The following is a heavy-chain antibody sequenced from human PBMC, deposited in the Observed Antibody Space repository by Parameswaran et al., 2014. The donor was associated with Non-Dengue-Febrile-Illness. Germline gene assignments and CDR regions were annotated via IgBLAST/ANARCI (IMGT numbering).Heavy chain of an antibody. CDR2: ISSSSSYT. Sequence: VRQAPGKGLEWVSYISSSSSYTNYADSVKGRFTISRDNAKNSLYLQMNSLRAEDTAVYYCARSTVTYDYWGQGTLVTVSS. CDR3: ARSTVTYDY. V-gene: IGHV3-11*03. J-gene: IGHJ4*02. D-gene: IGHD4-17*01.